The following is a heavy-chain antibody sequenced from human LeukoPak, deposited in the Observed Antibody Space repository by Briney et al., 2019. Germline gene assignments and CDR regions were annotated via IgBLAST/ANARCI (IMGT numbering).Heavy chain of an antibody. CDR3: ARLALVGATGY. CDR1: GGSISSSSYY. CDR2: IYYSGST. V-gene: IGHV4-39*01. D-gene: IGHD1-26*01. Sequence: SETLSLTCTVSGGSISSSSYYWGWIRQPPGKGLEWIGSIYYSGSTYYNPSLKSRVTISVDTSKNQFSLKLSSVTAADTAVYYCARLALVGATGYWGQGTLVTVSS. J-gene: IGHJ4*02.